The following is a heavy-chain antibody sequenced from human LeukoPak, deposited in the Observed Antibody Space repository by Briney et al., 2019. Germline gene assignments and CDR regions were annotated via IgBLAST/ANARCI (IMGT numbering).Heavy chain of an antibody. CDR2: ISSSGSTI. CDR1: GFTFSSYE. V-gene: IGHV3-48*03. J-gene: IGHJ6*02. Sequence: GGSLRLSCAASGFTFSSYEMNWVRQAPGKGLEWVSYISSSGSTIYYADSVKGRFTISRDNSKNTLYLQMNSLRAEDTAVYYCARDGVGYGDYGVYYYYYGMDVWGQGTTVTVSS. CDR3: ARDGVGYGDYGVYYYYYGMDV. D-gene: IGHD4-17*01.